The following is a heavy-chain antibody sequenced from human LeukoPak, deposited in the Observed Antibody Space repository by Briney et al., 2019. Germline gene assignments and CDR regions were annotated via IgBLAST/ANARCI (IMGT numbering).Heavy chain of an antibody. CDR3: ARGRGSVLGY. CDR1: GGSFSGYY. J-gene: IGHJ4*02. V-gene: IGHV4-34*01. CDR2: INHSGST. Sequence: SETLSLTCAVYGGSFSGYYWSWIRQPPGKGLEWIGEINHSGSTNYNPSLKSRVTISVDTSENQFSLKLSSVTAADTAVYYCARGRGSVLGYWGQGTLVTVSS. D-gene: IGHD3-16*01.